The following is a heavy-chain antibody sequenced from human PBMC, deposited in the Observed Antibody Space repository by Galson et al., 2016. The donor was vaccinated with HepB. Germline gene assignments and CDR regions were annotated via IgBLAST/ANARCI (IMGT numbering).Heavy chain of an antibody. CDR3: ARAVKYESSGYYYDY. V-gene: IGHV4-59*01. J-gene: IGHJ4*02. CDR2: IYYNGST. D-gene: IGHD3-22*01. Sequence: SETLSLTCTVSGGSISSYYWTWIRQPPGKGLEWIAHIYYNGSTNYNPSLKSRVTISVDTSKNHFSLNLSSVTAADTAVYYCARAVKYESSGYYYDYWGQGTLVTVSS. CDR1: GGSISSYY.